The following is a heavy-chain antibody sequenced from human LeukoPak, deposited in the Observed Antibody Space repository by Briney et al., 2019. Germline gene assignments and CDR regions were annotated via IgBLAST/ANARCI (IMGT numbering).Heavy chain of an antibody. Sequence: GGSLRLSCAASGFAFSSYAMSWVRQAPGKGLEWVSAMSGSGGSTYYADSVKGRFTISRDNSKNTLYLQMNSLRAEDTAVYYCAKGDSSGWYGDAFDIWGQGTMVTVSS. V-gene: IGHV3-23*01. CDR1: GFAFSSYA. CDR2: MSGSGGST. CDR3: AKGDSSGWYGDAFDI. D-gene: IGHD6-19*01. J-gene: IGHJ3*02.